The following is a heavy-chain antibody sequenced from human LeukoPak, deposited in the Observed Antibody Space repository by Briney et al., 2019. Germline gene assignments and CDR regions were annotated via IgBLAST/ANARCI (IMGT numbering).Heavy chain of an antibody. D-gene: IGHD3-22*01. CDR3: ASDSISMNAFDA. CDR2: ISYIGST. J-gene: IGHJ3*01. V-gene: IGHV4-59*11. Sequence: SETLSLTCTVSGGSFTTHYWSWVRQPPGKGLEWIGYISYIGSTNYNPSLKSRVTISIDTSKNEVSLMLTSVTAADTAVYYCASDSISMNAFDAWGQGTMVTVSS. CDR1: GGSFTTHY.